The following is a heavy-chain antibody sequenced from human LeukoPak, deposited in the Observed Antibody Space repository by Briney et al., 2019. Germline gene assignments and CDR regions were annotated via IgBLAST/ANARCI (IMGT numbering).Heavy chain of an antibody. CDR1: AGSISSNY. Sequence: PSETLSLTCTVSAGSISSNYWSWIRQPAGKGLEWIGRIYSTGSTNYNPSLKSRVTMSVDTSKNQFSLKLSSVTAADTAVYYCARGAAGGFFFDYGGQGTLATVSS. J-gene: IGHJ4*02. V-gene: IGHV4-4*07. D-gene: IGHD3-10*01. CDR3: ARGAAGGFFFDY. CDR2: IYSTGST.